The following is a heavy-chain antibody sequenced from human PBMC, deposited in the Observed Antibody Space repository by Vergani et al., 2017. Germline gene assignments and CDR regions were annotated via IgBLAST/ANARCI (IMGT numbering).Heavy chain of an antibody. CDR3: AREMAVAADDAFDI. V-gene: IGHV3-30-3*01. Sequence: QVQLVESGGGVVQPGRSLRLSCAASGFIFSSYCMNWVRQAPGKGLEWVAVISYDGSKEYYAESVKGRFTISRDNSKNTLYLQMNSLRAEDTAVYYCAREMAVAADDAFDIWGQGTMVTVSS. CDR2: ISYDGSKE. CDR1: GFIFSSYC. D-gene: IGHD6-19*01. J-gene: IGHJ3*02.